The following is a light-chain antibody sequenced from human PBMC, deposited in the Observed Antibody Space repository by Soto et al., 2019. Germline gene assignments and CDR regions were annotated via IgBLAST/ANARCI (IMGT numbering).Light chain of an antibody. CDR1: QSVSRSH. V-gene: IGKV3-20*01. CDR2: DAS. CDR3: QHSGDSPSFS. J-gene: IGKJ2*03. Sequence: EIVLTQSPGTLSLSPGDRATLSCRASQSVSRSHLAWYQQRPGQAPRLLIYDASTKATGIADRFSGSGSGTDFTLTISRLEPEDFAVYFCQHSGDSPSFSFGQGTKVDI.